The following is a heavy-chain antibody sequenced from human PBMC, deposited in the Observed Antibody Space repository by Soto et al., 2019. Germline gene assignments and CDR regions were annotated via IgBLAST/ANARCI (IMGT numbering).Heavy chain of an antibody. Sequence: QVQLVQSGAEVKKPGASVRVSCKASGYTFTSYYIHWVRQALGQGLEWMAIVNPTGGSTNYAQKFQGRITVTFDTSTSTVFMELNSLRYEDTAVYYCAGHLAAGDSWGQGTLVTVSS. D-gene: IGHD6-25*01. CDR3: AGHLAAGDS. CDR1: GYTFTSYY. CDR2: VNPTGGST. V-gene: IGHV1-46*03. J-gene: IGHJ4*02.